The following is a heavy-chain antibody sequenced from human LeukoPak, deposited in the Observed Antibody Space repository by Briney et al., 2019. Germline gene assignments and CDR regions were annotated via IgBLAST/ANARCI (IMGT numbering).Heavy chain of an antibody. CDR1: GFTFSSYS. V-gene: IGHV3-53*01. D-gene: IGHD3-22*01. Sequence: QTGGSLRLSCAASGFTFSSYSMNWVRQAPGKGLEWVSVIFTGGGTDHADSVKGRFTISRDNSKNTLSLQMNSLRVEDTAIYYCTRSGYRHPYHFDSWGQGTLVTVSS. CDR3: TRSGYRHPYHFDS. J-gene: IGHJ4*02. CDR2: IFTGGGT.